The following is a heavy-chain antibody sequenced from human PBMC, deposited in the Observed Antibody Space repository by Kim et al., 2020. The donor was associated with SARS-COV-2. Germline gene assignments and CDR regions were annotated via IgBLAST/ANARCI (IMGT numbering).Heavy chain of an antibody. Sequence: SETLSLTCTVSGGSISSSSYYWGWIRQPPGKGLEWIGSIYYSGSTYYNPSLKSRVTISVDTSKNQFSLKLSSVTAADTAVYYCARRGGYDPYAFDIWGQGTXVTXXS. D-gene: IGHD5-12*01. J-gene: IGHJ3*02. V-gene: IGHV4-39*01. CDR1: GGSISSSSYY. CDR3: ARRGGYDPYAFDI. CDR2: IYYSGST.